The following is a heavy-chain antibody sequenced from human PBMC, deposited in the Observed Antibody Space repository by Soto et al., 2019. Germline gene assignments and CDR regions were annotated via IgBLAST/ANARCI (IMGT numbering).Heavy chain of an antibody. D-gene: IGHD4-4*01. V-gene: IGHV4-59*01. Sequence: SETLSLTCTVSGDSISNYYWSWIRQPPGKGLEWIAYIYYSGSTDYNPSLKSRVTISVDTSNNHFSRKLSSVTAADTAIYYCARESHYSGWFHPWGQGTLVTVSS. CDR3: ARESHYSGWFHP. J-gene: IGHJ5*02. CDR1: GDSISNYY. CDR2: IYYSGST.